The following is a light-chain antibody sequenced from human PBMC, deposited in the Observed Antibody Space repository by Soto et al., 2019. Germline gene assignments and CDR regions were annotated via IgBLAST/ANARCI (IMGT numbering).Light chain of an antibody. CDR1: QFIRNY. J-gene: IGKJ4*01. V-gene: IGKV1-27*01. Sequence: DIQMTQSPSSLSASVGDRVTSTCRASQFIRNYLDWDQQKPGKVPKLLIYVASTLQSGVPSRFSGSGSGTDFTLNISSLQPEDVATYYCQNYNRAFGGGTKVEI. CDR2: VAS. CDR3: QNYNRA.